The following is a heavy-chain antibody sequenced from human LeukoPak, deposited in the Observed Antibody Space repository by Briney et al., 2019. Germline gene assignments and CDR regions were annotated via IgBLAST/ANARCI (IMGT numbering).Heavy chain of an antibody. Sequence: SETLSLTCAVSGGSISSGGYSWSWIRQPPGKGLEWIGYIYHSGSTYYNPSLKSRVTISVDTSKNQFSLQLNSVTPEDTAVYYCARNYGDYYYYYGMDVWGQGTTVTVSS. CDR3: ARNYGDYYYYYGMDV. D-gene: IGHD4-17*01. CDR1: GGSISSGGYS. V-gene: IGHV4-30-2*01. CDR2: IYHSGST. J-gene: IGHJ6*02.